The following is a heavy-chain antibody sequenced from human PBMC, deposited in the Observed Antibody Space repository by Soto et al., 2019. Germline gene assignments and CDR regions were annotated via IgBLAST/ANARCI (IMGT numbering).Heavy chain of an antibody. J-gene: IGHJ4*02. CDR3: ARVHDRRRYRSSWHPRWVAD. D-gene: IGHD6-13*01. CDR1: GGSISSYY. V-gene: IGHV4-59*01. Sequence: PSETRSLTCTVSGGSISSYYWSWIRQPPGKGLEWIGYIYYSGSTNYNPSLKSRVTISVDTSKNQFSLKLSSVTAADTAVYYCARVHDRRRYRSSWHPRWVADWGQGTLVTVSS. CDR2: IYYSGST.